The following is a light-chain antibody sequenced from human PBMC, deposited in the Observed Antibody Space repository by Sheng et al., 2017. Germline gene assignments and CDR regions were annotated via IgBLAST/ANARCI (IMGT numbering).Light chain of an antibody. Sequence: QSALTQPASVSGSPGQSITISCTGLTSDVGGYYTVSWYRSHPGSAPQVIIYDVHKRPSGVSNRFFGSMSGNTASLTISGLQAEDEADYYCNSYESTGTHVFGGGTRVTVL. J-gene: IGLJ3*02. CDR3: NSYESTGTHV. CDR1: TSDVGGYYT. V-gene: IGLV2-14*03. CDR2: DVH.